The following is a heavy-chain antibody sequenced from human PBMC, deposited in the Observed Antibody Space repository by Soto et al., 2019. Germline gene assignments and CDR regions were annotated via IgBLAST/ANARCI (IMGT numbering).Heavy chain of an antibody. D-gene: IGHD1-26*01. Sequence: EVQLVESGGGLVQPGGSLRLSCAASGLTFSSNWMSWVRQAPGRGLECVANIKQDGNEKYYVDSVKGRFTISRDNAKNSLYLQMYSLRAEDTAVYYCARVVGAPNWFDPWGQGTLVTVSS. CDR1: GLTFSSNW. CDR2: IKQDGNEK. CDR3: ARVVGAPNWFDP. J-gene: IGHJ5*02. V-gene: IGHV3-7*04.